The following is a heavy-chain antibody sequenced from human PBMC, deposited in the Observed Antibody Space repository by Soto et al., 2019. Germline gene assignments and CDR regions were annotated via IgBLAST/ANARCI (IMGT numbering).Heavy chain of an antibody. J-gene: IGHJ4*02. D-gene: IGHD3-16*02. Sequence: QVQLVQSGAAMKKPGASVKVSCKASGYTFTSYDINWVRQATGQGLEWMGWINPNTGYTDYAQKFQDRVTMTGNTSITTAYRELRSLRSEDTAVYYCVRGRVMITFGVVIVIDYWGQGSPVTVSS. CDR1: GYTFTSYD. CDR3: VRGRVMITFGVVIVIDY. CDR2: INPNTGYT. V-gene: IGHV1-8*01.